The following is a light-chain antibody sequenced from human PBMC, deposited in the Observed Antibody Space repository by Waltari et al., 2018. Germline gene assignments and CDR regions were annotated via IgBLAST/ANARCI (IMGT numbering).Light chain of an antibody. CDR3: AAWDDRQSGPYWV. Sequence: QSVLTQPPSASGTPGQRVTISCSGSSSNIGTNYVFWYQQLPGTAPKLLIFRNNRRPSRVPDRFSGSKSGTSASLAISGLGSEDEADYYCAAWDDRQSGPYWVFGGGTKLTVL. CDR2: RNN. J-gene: IGLJ3*02. V-gene: IGLV1-47*01. CDR1: SSNIGTNY.